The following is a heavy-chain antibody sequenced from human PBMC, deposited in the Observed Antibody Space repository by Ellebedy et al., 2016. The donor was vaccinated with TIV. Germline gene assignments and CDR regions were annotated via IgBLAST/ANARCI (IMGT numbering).Heavy chain of an antibody. CDR1: GGTLSTYA. J-gene: IGHJ3*02. Sequence: AASVKVSCKASGGTLSTYAVSWVRQAPGQGPEWVGRVVPIFGTTNYAQKFQGRVTLTADESTTTAYMELSGLRSEYTAVYYCAKERTYDSYGYYFVGFDIWGQGTMVIVSS. D-gene: IGHD3-22*01. CDR2: VVPIFGTT. V-gene: IGHV1-69*13. CDR3: AKERTYDSYGYYFVGFDI.